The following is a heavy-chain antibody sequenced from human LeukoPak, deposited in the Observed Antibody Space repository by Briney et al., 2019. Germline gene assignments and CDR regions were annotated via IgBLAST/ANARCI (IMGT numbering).Heavy chain of an antibody. CDR2: IWYDGSNK. CDR1: GFTFSSYG. Sequence: GSLRLSCAASGFTFSSYGMHWVRQAPGKGLEWVAVIWYDGSNKYYADSVKGRFTISRDNSKNTLYLQMNSLRAEDTAVYYCARDIPMVRGVKYYGMDVWGQGTTVTVSS. CDR3: ARDIPMVRGVKYYGMDV. D-gene: IGHD3-10*01. J-gene: IGHJ6*02. V-gene: IGHV3-33*01.